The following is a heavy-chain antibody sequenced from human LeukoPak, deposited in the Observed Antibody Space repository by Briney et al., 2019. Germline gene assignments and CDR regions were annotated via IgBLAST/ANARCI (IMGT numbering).Heavy chain of an antibody. CDR1: GYTFTSYY. CDR3: ARGPGYSSS. V-gene: IGHV1-8*02. CDR2: MNPNSGNT. D-gene: IGHD6-13*01. J-gene: IGHJ4*02. Sequence: ASVKVSCKASGYTFTSYYMHWVRQAPGQGLEWMGWMNPNSGNTGDAQKFQGRVTMTRNTSISTAYMELSSLRSEDTAVYYCARGPGYSSSWGQGTLVTVSS.